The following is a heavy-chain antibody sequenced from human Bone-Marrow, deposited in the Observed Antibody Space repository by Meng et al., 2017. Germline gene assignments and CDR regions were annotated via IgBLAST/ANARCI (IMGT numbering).Heavy chain of an antibody. D-gene: IGHD5-18*01. CDR2: MNPNSGNT. Sequence: GQLVQLGVWVKKPGSYVKVSCKASGFTFTSYSINWVRQATGQGLEWMGWMNPNSGNTGYAQKFQGRVTMTRNTSISTAYMELSSLRSEDTAVYYCARSGIQLWLYYWGQGTLVTVSS. CDR3: ARSGIQLWLYY. J-gene: IGHJ4*02. CDR1: GFTFTSYS. V-gene: IGHV1-8*01.